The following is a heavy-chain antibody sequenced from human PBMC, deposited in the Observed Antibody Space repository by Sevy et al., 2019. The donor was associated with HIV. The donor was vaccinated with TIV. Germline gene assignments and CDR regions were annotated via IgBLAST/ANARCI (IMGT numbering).Heavy chain of an antibody. V-gene: IGHV3-7*01. CDR2: IKQDGSEK. CDR1: GFTFSSYW. D-gene: IGHD6-25*01. CDR3: AIALAAAASY. J-gene: IGHJ4*02. Sequence: GESLKISCAASGFTFSSYWMNWVRQAPGKGLEWVANIKQDGSEKYYVDSVKGRFTISRDNAKNSMHLQMNSLRAEDTAVYYCAIALAAAASYWGQGTLVTVSS.